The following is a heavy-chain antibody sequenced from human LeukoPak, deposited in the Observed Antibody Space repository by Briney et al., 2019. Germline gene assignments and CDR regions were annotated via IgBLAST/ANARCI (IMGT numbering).Heavy chain of an antibody. CDR2: INHSGST. D-gene: IGHD6-13*01. CDR3: ARRPVYSSSWSSYYYYYYMDV. Sequence: SVTLSLTCNVSGVSISSSSYYWGWIRQPPGKGLEWIGEINHSGSTNYNPSLKSRVTISVDTSKNQFSLKLSSVTAADTAVYYRARRPVYSSSWSSYYYYYYMDVWGKGTTVTISS. V-gene: IGHV4-39*07. CDR1: GVSISSSSYY. J-gene: IGHJ6*03.